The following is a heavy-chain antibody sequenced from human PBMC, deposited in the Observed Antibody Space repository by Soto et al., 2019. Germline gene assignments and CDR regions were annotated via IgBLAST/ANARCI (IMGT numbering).Heavy chain of an antibody. CDR1: GYTFTSYG. CDR3: ARLAYCGGDCYGGYWYFDL. CDR2: ISAYNGNT. Sequence: ASVKVSCKASGYTFTSYGISWVRQAPGQGVEWMGWISAYNGNTNYAQKLQGRVTMTTDTSTSTAYMELRSLRSYDTAVYYCARLAYCGGDCYGGYWYFDLWGRGTLVTVS. J-gene: IGHJ2*01. V-gene: IGHV1-18*01. D-gene: IGHD2-21*02.